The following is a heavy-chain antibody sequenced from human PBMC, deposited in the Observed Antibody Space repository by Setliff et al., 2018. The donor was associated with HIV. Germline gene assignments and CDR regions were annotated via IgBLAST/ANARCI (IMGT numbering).Heavy chain of an antibody. J-gene: IGHJ5*02. V-gene: IGHV4-38-2*01. D-gene: IGHD6-19*01. CDR1: GYSINSGFS. Sequence: SETLSLTCAASGYSINSGFSRAWIRQPPGQGPQWIGSISQSGSIYYNPSLQSRVTISVDSSKNQFSLNLFSVTAADTAVYYCARPRRVRSRAWYWFDIWGQGTLVTVSS. CDR2: ISQSGSI. CDR3: ARPRRVRSRAWYWFDI.